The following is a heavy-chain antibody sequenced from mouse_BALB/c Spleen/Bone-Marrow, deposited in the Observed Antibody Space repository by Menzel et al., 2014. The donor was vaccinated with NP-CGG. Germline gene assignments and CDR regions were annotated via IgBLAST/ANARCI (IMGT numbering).Heavy chain of an antibody. CDR3: TRGDYDWYFDV. D-gene: IGHD2-4*01. Sequence: VQLQQSGAELVKPGAPVKMSCKASGYTFTSYWMHWVKQRPGQGLEWIGVIDPSDSYTSYNQKFKGKATLTVDTSSSTAYMQLSSLTSEDSAVYCCTRGDYDWYFDVWGAGTSVTVSS. J-gene: IGHJ1*01. CDR1: GYTFTSYW. V-gene: IGHV1S127*01. CDR2: IDPSDSYT.